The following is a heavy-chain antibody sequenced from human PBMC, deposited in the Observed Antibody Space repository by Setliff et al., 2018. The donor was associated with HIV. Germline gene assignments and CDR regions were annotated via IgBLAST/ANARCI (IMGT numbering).Heavy chain of an antibody. J-gene: IGHJ6*03. CDR1: GGSFSSYH. Sequence: SETLSLTCTVPGGSFSSYHWSWIRHRAGKGLEWIGHIYASGSTKYNPSLESRVTMSVDTSRTQFSLKLRSVTAADTAVYYCARVGASGVPSTMDYYYYMDVWGKGTTVTVSS. CDR3: ARVGASGVPSTMDYYYYMDV. CDR2: IYASGST. D-gene: IGHD3-10*01. V-gene: IGHV4-4*07.